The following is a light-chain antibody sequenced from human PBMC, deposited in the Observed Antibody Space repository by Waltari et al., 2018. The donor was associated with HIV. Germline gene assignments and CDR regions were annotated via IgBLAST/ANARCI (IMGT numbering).Light chain of an antibody. CDR2: AAS. V-gene: IGKV3-20*01. J-gene: IGKJ1*01. Sequence: EIVLTQSPGTLSLSPGERATLPCRASQTVTNNYLAWYQQKPGQAPRLLIYAASNRATGIPDRFSGSGSGTDFSLTISRLEPEDFAVYYCQQSGDSLWTFGQGTKVEIK. CDR3: QQSGDSLWT. CDR1: QTVTNNY.